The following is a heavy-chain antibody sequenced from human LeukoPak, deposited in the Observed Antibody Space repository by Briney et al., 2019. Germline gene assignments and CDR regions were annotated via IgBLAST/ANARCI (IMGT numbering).Heavy chain of an antibody. V-gene: IGHV4-4*07. D-gene: IGHD6-19*01. CDR1: GGSISSYY. J-gene: IGHJ6*03. CDR2: IYTSGST. CDR3: ARGLYSSGWYGYHYYMDV. Sequence: SETLSLTCTVSGGSISSYYWSWLRQPAGKGLEWIGRIYTSGSTNYNPSLKSRVTMSVDTSKTQFSLKLTSVTPADTAVYYCARGLYSSGWYGYHYYMDVWGTGTTVTISS.